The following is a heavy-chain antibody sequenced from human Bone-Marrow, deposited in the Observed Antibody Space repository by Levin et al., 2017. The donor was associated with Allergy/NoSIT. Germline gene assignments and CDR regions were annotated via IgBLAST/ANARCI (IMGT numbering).Heavy chain of an antibody. D-gene: IGHD6-19*01. Sequence: PSETLSLTCTVSGGSISSYYWSWIRQPPGKGLEWIGYIYYSGSTNYNPSLKSRVTISVDTSKNQFSLKLSSVTAADTAVYYCARHSPGIAVAVGGMDVWGQGTTVTVSS. V-gene: IGHV4-59*08. J-gene: IGHJ6*02. CDR3: ARHSPGIAVAVGGMDV. CDR1: GGSISSYY. CDR2: IYYSGST.